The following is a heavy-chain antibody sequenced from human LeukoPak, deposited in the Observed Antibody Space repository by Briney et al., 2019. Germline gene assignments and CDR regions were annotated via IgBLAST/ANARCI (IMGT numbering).Heavy chain of an antibody. D-gene: IGHD5-18*01. Sequence: SETLSLTCTVSGXSISSYSWTWIRQPPGKGLEWIGYIYNSGSTNYNPSLKSRVTISVDTSKNQFSLKLSSVTAADTAVYYCARSAYSYGHYWYFDLWGRGTLVTVSS. CDR1: GXSISSYS. J-gene: IGHJ2*01. V-gene: IGHV4-59*01. CDR3: ARSAYSYGHYWYFDL. CDR2: IYNSGST.